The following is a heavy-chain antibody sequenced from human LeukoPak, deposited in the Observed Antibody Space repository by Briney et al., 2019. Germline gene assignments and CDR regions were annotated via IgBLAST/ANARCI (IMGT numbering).Heavy chain of an antibody. CDR2: IYYSGTT. J-gene: IGHJ4*02. CDR1: GGSISSYF. Sequence: PSETLSLTCTVSGGSISSYFWAWIRQPPGAGLEWIGYIYYSGTTNYNPALRSRVTISVDTSKNQFSLKLSSVTAADTAVYYCARAAAGHFDYWGQGTLVTVSS. V-gene: IGHV4-59*12. CDR3: ARAAAGHFDY. D-gene: IGHD6-13*01.